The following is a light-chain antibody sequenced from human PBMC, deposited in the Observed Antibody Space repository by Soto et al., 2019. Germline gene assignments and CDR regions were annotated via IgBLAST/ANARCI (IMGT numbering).Light chain of an antibody. V-gene: IGKV1-39*01. J-gene: IGKJ1*01. CDR2: AAS. CDR3: QQSYSSLWT. Sequence: IQMTQSPSSLSASVGDRVTITCRASQNSSNNLNWYQQKPGKVPKLLIYAASRLQSGVPSRFSGSGSGTDFSLTISSLQPEDFATYYCQQSYSSLWTFGQGTKVEIK. CDR1: QNSSNN.